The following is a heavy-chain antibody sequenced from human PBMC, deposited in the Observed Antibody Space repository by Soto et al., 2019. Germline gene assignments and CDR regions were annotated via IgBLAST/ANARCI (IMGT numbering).Heavy chain of an antibody. D-gene: IGHD1-1*01. CDR1: GGFI. V-gene: IGHV4-59*01. Sequence: SETLSLTCTVSGGFIWGWIRQSPDKGLEWIGYIYNSGRYNYNPSLESRLTISIDTSKNQFSLRLASVTAADTAVYYCARTLPNRQLFDSWXQGTLVTVSS. CDR3: ARTLPNRQLFDS. J-gene: IGHJ4*02. CDR2: IYNSGRY.